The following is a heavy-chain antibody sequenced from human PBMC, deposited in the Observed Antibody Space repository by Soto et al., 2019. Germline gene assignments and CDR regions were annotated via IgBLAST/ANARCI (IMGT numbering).Heavy chain of an antibody. CDR2: IRSKANSYAT. V-gene: IGHV3-73*01. CDR1: GFTFSGSA. D-gene: IGHD6-13*01. CDR3: TTDPIAAGLYYFDY. Sequence: SLRLSCAASGFTFSGSAMHWVRQASGKGLEWVGRIRSKANSYATAYAASVKGRFTISRDDSKNTAYLQMNSLKTEDTAVYYCTTDPIAAGLYYFDYWGKGTLVTVS. J-gene: IGHJ4*02.